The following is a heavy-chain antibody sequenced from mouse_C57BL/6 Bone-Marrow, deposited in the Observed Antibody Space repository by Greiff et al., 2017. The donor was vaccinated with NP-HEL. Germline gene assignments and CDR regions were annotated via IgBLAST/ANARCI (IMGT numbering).Heavy chain of an antibody. Sequence: DVKLQESGPVLVKPGASVKMSCKASGYTFTDYYMNWVKQSHGKSLEWIGVINPYNGGTSYNQKFKGKATLTVDKSSSTAYMELNSLTSEDSAVYYCAREEGAYWGQGTLVTVSA. CDR3: AREEGAY. CDR1: GYTFTDYY. J-gene: IGHJ3*01. V-gene: IGHV1-19*01. CDR2: INPYNGGT.